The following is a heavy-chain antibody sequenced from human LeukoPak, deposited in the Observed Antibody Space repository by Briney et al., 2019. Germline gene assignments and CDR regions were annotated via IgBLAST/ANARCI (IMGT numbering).Heavy chain of an antibody. CDR1: GYTXTGYY. J-gene: IGHJ4*02. CDR2: IDPNSGGT. CDR3: ARADSGYEEFDY. Sequence: GASVKVSCKASGYTXTGYYMHWVRQAPGQGLEWMGWIDPNSGGTNYAQKFQGRVTMTRDTSISTAYMELSRLRSDDTAVYYCARADSGYEEFDYWGQGTLVTVSS. D-gene: IGHD5-12*01. V-gene: IGHV1-2*02.